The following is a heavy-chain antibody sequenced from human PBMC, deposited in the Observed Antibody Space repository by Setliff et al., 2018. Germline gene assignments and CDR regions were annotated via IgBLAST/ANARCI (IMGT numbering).Heavy chain of an antibody. V-gene: IGHV1-46*01. CDR1: GYTFTSYY. CDR2: INPRGGRT. D-gene: IGHD3-10*01. J-gene: IGHJ4*02. CDR3: AIDSVVRGFINGDSFDY. Sequence: GASVKVSCKASGYTFTSYYMNWVRQAPGQRLEWMGIINPRGGRTSHAQKFQGRVTMTRDTSTSTVYMEMSSLRSEDTAVYYCAIDSVVRGFINGDSFDYWGQGTLVTVSS.